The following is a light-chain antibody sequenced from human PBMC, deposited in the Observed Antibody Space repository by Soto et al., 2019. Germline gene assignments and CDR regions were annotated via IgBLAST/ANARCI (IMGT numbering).Light chain of an antibody. Sequence: QSVLTQPPSASGSLGQSVTISCTGTSSDVGAYNYVSWYQHHSGKAPKLLIYEVTNRPSGMSDRFSGSKSVNTASLTISGLQAEDESDYYCGSYSSTDTPFVFGTGTKVTVL. CDR3: GSYSSTDTPFV. CDR1: SSDVGAYNY. V-gene: IGLV2-8*01. J-gene: IGLJ1*01. CDR2: EVT.